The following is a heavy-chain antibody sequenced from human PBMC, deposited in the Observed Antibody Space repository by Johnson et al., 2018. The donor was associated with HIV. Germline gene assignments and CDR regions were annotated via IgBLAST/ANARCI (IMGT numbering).Heavy chain of an antibody. CDR3: VKMYYNFWSGYSAQMDAFDV. V-gene: IGHV3-30*18. J-gene: IGHJ3*01. Sequence: QVQLVESGGGVVQPGRSLRLSCAASGFTFSNYGMHWVRQSPGRGLEWVAVILNDGTNQFYAYSVKGRFNISRDNSKNTMYLEMYSLRVEDTAVYYCVKMYYNFWSGYSAQMDAFDVWGQGTMVTVSS. CDR1: GFTFSNYG. CDR2: ILNDGTNQ. D-gene: IGHD3-3*01.